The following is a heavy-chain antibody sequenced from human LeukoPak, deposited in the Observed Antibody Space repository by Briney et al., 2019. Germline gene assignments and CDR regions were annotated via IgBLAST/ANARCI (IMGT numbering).Heavy chain of an antibody. D-gene: IGHD6-13*01. Sequence: PSETLSLTCTVSGYSISSGYYWGWIRQPPGQGLEWIGSIYHSGSTYYNPSLKSRVTISVDTSKNQFSLKLSSVTAADTAVYYCARVGYQNWFDPWGQGTLVTVSS. CDR1: GYSISSGYY. V-gene: IGHV4-38-2*02. CDR2: IYHSGST. CDR3: ARVGYQNWFDP. J-gene: IGHJ5*02.